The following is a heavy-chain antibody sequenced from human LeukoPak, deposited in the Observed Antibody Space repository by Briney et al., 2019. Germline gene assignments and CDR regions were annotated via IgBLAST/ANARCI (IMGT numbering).Heavy chain of an antibody. V-gene: IGHV3-11*04. CDR3: ARGSFLITFGGLIV. D-gene: IGHD3-16*02. J-gene: IGHJ4*02. CDR2: IGSSNTI. CDR1: GFTFSDYY. Sequence: GGSLRLSCAASGFTFSDYYMSWIRQAPGKGLEWLSYIGSSNTIYYADSVKDRFTISRDNAKNSLYMQMNSLRAEDTAVYYCARGSFLITFGGLIVWGQGTLVTVSS.